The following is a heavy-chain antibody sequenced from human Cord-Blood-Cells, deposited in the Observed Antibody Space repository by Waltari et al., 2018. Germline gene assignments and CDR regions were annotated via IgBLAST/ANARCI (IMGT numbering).Heavy chain of an antibody. D-gene: IGHD2-2*01. CDR1: GGSFSGYY. J-gene: IGHJ4*02. V-gene: IGHV4-34*01. CDR3: ARDPIVGTSFYYFDY. Sequence: QVQLQQWGAGLLKPSETLSLTCAVYGGSFSGYYWSWIRQPPGKGLEWIGEINHSGSTNYNPSLKRRVTISVDTSKNQFSLKLSSVTAADTAVYYCARDPIVGTSFYYFDYWGQGTLVTVSS. CDR2: INHSGST.